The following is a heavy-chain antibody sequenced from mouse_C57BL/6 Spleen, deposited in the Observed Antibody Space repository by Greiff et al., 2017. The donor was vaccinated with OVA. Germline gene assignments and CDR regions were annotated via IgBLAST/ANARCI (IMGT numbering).Heavy chain of an antibody. V-gene: IGHV1-74*01. J-gene: IGHJ4*01. D-gene: IGHD3-2*02. CDR3: AMSSGYVGAMDY. CDR1: GYTFTSYW. Sequence: VKLQQPGAELVKPGASVKVSCKASGYTFTSYWMHWVKQRPGQGLEWIGRIHPSDSDTNYNQKFKGKATLTVDKSSSTAYMQLSSLTSEDSAVYYCAMSSGYVGAMDYWGQGTSVTVSS. CDR2: IHPSDSDT.